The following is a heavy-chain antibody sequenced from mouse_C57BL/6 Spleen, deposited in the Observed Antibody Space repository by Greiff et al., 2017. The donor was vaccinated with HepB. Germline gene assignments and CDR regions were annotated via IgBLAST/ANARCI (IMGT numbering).Heavy chain of an antibody. V-gene: IGHV3-8*01. J-gene: IGHJ4*01. CDR3: AASTMITTGPHYYAMDY. CDR1: GYSITSDY. D-gene: IGHD2-4*01. CDR2: ISYSGST. Sequence: EVQLQQSGPGLAKPSQTLSLTCSVTGYSITSDYWNWIRKFPGNKLEYMGYISYSGSTYYNPSLKSRISITRDTSKNQYYLQLNSVTTEDTATYYCAASTMITTGPHYYAMDYWGQGTSVTVSS.